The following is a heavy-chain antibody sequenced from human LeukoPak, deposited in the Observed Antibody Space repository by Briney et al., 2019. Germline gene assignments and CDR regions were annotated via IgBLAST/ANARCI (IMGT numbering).Heavy chain of an antibody. Sequence: ASVKVSCKASGGTFSSYAISWVRQAPGQGLEWMGGIIPIFGTANYAQKFQGRVTITTDESTSTAYMELSSLRSEDTAVYYCARAVSRYSYGYGEGFDYWGQGTLVTVSS. V-gene: IGHV1-69*05. CDR1: GGTFSSYA. CDR3: ARAVSRYSYGYGEGFDY. CDR2: IIPIFGTA. D-gene: IGHD5-18*01. J-gene: IGHJ4*02.